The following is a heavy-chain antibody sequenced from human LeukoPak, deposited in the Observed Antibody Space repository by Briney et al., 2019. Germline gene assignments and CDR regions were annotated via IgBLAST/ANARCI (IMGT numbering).Heavy chain of an antibody. CDR2: ISAYNGNT. Sequence: EASVKISCKASGYTFTSYGISWVRQASGQGLEWMGWISAYNGNTNYAQKLQGRVTMTTDTSTSTAYMELRSLRSDDTAVYYCARGGNYYDSSGYLVWGQGTLVTVSS. J-gene: IGHJ4*02. CDR1: GYTFTSYG. D-gene: IGHD3-22*01. CDR3: ARGGNYYDSSGYLV. V-gene: IGHV1-18*01.